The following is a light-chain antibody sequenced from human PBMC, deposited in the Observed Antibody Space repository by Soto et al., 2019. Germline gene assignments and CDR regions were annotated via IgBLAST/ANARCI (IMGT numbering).Light chain of an antibody. CDR2: DTS. V-gene: IGLV7-46*01. CDR1: TGAVTSGHY. J-gene: IGLJ3*02. CDR3: LLSYSDTRRV. Sequence: QAVVTQEPSLTVSPGGTVTLTCGSSTGAVTSGHYPYWFQQKPGQAPRTLIYDTSNKHSWTPARFSVSLLGGKAALTLSGAQPEDAAEYYCLLSYSDTRRVFGGGTKVTVL.